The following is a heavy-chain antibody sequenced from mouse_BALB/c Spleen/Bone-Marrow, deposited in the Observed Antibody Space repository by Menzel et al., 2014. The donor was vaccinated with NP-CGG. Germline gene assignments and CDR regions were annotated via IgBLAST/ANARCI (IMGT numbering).Heavy chain of an antibody. Sequence: VQRVESGAELMKPGASVKISCKATGFTFSSYWIEWVKQRPGHGLEWIGEILPGSATTNNNEKFKGKATFTADTSSNTAYMQLSSLTSEDSAVYYCARLRYDSDYFDYWGQGTTLTVSS. CDR1: GFTFSSYW. D-gene: IGHD2-14*01. CDR2: ILPGSATT. CDR3: ARLRYDSDYFDY. V-gene: IGHV1-9*01. J-gene: IGHJ2*01.